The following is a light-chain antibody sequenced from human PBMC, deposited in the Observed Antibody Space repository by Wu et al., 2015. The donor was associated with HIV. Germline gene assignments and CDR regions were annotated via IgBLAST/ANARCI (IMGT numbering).Light chain of an antibody. CDR2: AAS. CDR3: QKYNTAPWT. Sequence: AIQMTQSPSSLSASVGDRVTITCRASQGIRNELGWYQSKPGKAPKLLIYAASILHSGVPSRFSGSGSDTDFTLTISSLQPEDFATYYCQKYNTAPWTFGQGTKVEMK. J-gene: IGKJ1*01. V-gene: IGKV1-6*01. CDR1: QGIRNE.